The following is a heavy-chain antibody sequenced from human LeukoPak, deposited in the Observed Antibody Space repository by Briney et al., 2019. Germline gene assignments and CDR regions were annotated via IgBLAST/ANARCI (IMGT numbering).Heavy chain of an antibody. Sequence: GGSLRLSCAASGFTFSDYYMSWIRQAPGKGLEWVSYISSSGSTIYYADSVKGRFTISRDNAKNSLYLQMNSLRAEDTAVCYCAKDSGSYREYWYFDLWGRGTLVTVSS. CDR2: ISSSGSTI. CDR3: AKDSGSYREYWYFDL. V-gene: IGHV3-11*01. J-gene: IGHJ2*01. D-gene: IGHD1-26*01. CDR1: GFTFSDYY.